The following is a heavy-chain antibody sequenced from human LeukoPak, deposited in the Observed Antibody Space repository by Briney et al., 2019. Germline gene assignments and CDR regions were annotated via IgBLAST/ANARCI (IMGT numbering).Heavy chain of an antibody. CDR1: GGTFSSYA. J-gene: IGHJ4*02. CDR3: ARDTDTAMVLNGAALDY. V-gene: IGHV1-18*01. Sequence: AASVKVSCKASGGTFSSYAISWVRQAPGQGLEWMGWISAYNGNTNYAQKLQGRVTMTTDTSTSTAYMELRSLRSDDTAVYYCARDTDTAMVLNGAALDYWGQGTLVTVSS. CDR2: ISAYNGNT. D-gene: IGHD5-18*01.